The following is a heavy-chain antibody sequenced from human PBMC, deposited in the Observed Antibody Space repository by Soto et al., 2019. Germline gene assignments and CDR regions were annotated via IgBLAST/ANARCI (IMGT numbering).Heavy chain of an antibody. CDR3: ARGCKDYDILPGYIDY. CDR2: IYYSVST. D-gene: IGHD3-9*01. J-gene: IGHJ4*02. V-gene: IGHV4-31*02. Sequence: WIWNLHPPGKVLEWIGYIYYSVSTYYNPSLKSRVTISVDTYKNQFSLKLSSVTDADTAVYYCARGCKDYDILPGYIDYWGQGNVVSVSS.